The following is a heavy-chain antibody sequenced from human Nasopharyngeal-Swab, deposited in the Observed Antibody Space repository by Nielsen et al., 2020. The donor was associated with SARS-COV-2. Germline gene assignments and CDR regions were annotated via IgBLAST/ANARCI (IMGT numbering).Heavy chain of an antibody. CDR3: ARAKQWLVLRWFDP. J-gene: IGHJ5*02. Sequence: SENLSLTCAVYGGSFSGYYWSWIRQPPGKGLEWIGEINHSGSTNYNPSLKSRVTISVDTSKNQFSLKLSSVTAADTAVYYCARAKQWLVLRWFDPWGQGTLVTVSS. D-gene: IGHD6-19*01. CDR2: INHSGST. CDR1: GGSFSGYY. V-gene: IGHV4-34*01.